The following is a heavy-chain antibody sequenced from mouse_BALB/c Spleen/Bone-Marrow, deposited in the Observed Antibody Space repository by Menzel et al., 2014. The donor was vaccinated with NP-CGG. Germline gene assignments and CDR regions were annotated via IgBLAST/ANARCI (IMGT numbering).Heavy chain of an antibody. CDR2: FNPNNGGT. CDR1: GYSFTDYT. D-gene: IGHD1-1*02. Sequence: EVQLQQSGPELVKPGSSVKTSCKTSGYSFTDYTIHWVKQSHGKSLEWIGDFNPNNGGTDYNQKFQDEATLTVDKSSRTAFMEFRSLTFEDSAVYYCARARWYDYWGQGTTLTVSS. V-gene: IGHV1-22*01. CDR3: ARARWYDY. J-gene: IGHJ2*01.